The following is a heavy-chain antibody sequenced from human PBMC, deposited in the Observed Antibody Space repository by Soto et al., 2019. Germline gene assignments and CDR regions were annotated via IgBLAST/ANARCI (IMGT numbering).Heavy chain of an antibody. J-gene: IGHJ6*03. CDR2: GTVSGDTS. D-gene: IGHD2-15*01. V-gene: IGHV3-23*01. Sequence: EVQLLESGGGLAQPGGSLRLSCAASGFTFSDSALSWVRQGTGKGLEWVSSGTVSGDTSYYADSVEGRFTISRDNSKNTLYLQMNSLRADDTAVYYCAKHGCSYPACYPYYYYVDVWGEGATVTVS. CDR3: AKHGCSYPACYPYYYYVDV. CDR1: GFTFSDSA.